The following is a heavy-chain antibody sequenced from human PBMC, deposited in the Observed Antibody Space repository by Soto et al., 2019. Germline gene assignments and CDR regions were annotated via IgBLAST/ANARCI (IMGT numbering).Heavy chain of an antibody. CDR3: ARSEYYGDYGYLGD. CDR1: GGSISSGDYY. D-gene: IGHD4-17*01. J-gene: IGHJ4*02. V-gene: IGHV4-30-4*01. Sequence: PSETLSLTCTVSGGSISSGDYYWSWIRQPPGKGLEWIGYIYYSGSTYYNPSLKSRVTISVDTSKNQFSLKLSSVTAADTAVYYCARSEYYGDYGYLGDWGQGTMVTVSS. CDR2: IYYSGST.